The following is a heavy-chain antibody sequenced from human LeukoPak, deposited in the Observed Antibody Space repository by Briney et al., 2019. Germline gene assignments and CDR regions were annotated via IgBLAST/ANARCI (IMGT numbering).Heavy chain of an antibody. J-gene: IGHJ4*02. CDR2: INSDGSIT. CDR1: GFTFTTYW. CDR3: AKGGKWDVTPFDY. V-gene: IGHV3-74*01. Sequence: QAGGSLRLSCAASGFTFTTYWMHWVRQTPGKGLVWVSHINSDGSITSYADSVKGRFTISRDNAKNTLYLQVNSLRAEDTAVYYCAKGGKWDVTPFDYWGQGTLVTVSS. D-gene: IGHD1-26*01.